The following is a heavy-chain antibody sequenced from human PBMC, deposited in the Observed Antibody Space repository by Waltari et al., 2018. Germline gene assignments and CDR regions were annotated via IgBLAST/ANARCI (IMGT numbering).Heavy chain of an antibody. CDR2: IKPDGSEE. Sequence: EVQLVESGGGLVEPGGSLRVSCAAPGFPFSSNWMSWVRQAPGKGLEWVANIKPDGSEEHYVDPVKGRFTISRDNTKNSLYLQMNSLRAEDTAVYYCTRVGEKGDYWGQGTLVTVSS. CDR3: TRVGEKGDY. V-gene: IGHV3-7*03. CDR1: GFPFSSNW. J-gene: IGHJ4*02.